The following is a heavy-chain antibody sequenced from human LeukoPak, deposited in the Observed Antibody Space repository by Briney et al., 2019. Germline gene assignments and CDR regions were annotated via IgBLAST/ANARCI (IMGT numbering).Heavy chain of an antibody. J-gene: IGHJ3*02. CDR1: GDSISSSHW. CDR2: IYHSGST. CDR3: ASGLYGSGRAWAFDI. D-gene: IGHD3-10*01. V-gene: IGHV4-4*02. Sequence: SETLSLTCAVSGDSISSSHWWSGVRQPPGKGLEWIGEIYHSGSTNYNPSLKSRVTILVDKSRNQFSLKLSSVSAADTAVYYCASGLYGSGRAWAFDIWGQGTMVTVSS.